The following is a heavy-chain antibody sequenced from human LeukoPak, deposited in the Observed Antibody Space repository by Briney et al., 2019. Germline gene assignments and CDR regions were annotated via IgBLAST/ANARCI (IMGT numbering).Heavy chain of an antibody. J-gene: IGHJ4*02. CDR1: GYTFPRYG. V-gene: IGHV1-18*01. D-gene: IGHD6-25*01. CDR2: ISAYNGNT. Sequence: ASVNVSCKASGYTFPRYGLSGLRQAPGQGLEWMGWISAYNGNTNYAQKLQGRVTMTTDTSTSTAYMEVRSLRSDDTAVYYCARDAGITAATPGYWGQGTLVTVSS. CDR3: ARDAGITAATPGY.